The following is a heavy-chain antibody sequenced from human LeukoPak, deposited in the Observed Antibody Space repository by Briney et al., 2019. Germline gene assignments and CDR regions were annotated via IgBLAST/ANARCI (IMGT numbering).Heavy chain of an antibody. V-gene: IGHV1-18*01. CDR2: ISSYNGNT. Sequence: GESLKISCKGSGYTFTTYGISWVRQAPGQGLEWMGWISSYNGNTNYAQKLQGRVTMTTDTSTSTAYMELRSLISDDTAVYYCARGDYGDYWGQGTLVTVSS. CDR3: ARGDYGDY. J-gene: IGHJ4*02. CDR1: GYTFTTYG.